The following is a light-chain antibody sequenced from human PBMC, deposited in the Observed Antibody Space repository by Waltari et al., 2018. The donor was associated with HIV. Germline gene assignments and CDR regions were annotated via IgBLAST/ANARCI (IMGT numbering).Light chain of an antibody. Sequence: EIVLTQSPDTLSLSPGERATLSCRASHNFSSNYLIWYQKKTGRSPTLLIYGASRRAAGVADRFSGSGSGTDFTLTISRLEPEDFAVYFFQQYGSSPPWTFGQGTKVEVK. CDR3: QQYGSSPPWT. J-gene: IGKJ1*01. CDR2: GAS. CDR1: HNFSSNY. V-gene: IGKV3-20*01.